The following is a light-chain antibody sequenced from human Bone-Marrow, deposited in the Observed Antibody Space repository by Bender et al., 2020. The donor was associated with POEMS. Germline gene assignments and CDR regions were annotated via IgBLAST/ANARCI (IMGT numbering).Light chain of an antibody. CDR1: DLCDKY. Sequence: SYEVTQPPSVSVSPGQTASITCSGDDLCDKYVAWYQQKPGQSPVLVIYQDTKRPSGIPERFSGSNPGNTATLTISGTQAMDEADYYCQAWDTYSVIFGGGTKLTVL. J-gene: IGLJ2*01. V-gene: IGLV3-1*01. CDR2: QDT. CDR3: QAWDTYSVI.